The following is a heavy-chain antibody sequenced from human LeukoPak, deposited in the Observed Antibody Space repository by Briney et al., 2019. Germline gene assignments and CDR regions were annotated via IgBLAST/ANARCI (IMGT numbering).Heavy chain of an antibody. V-gene: IGHV3-13*04. J-gene: IGHJ4*02. CDR1: GFIFSTYH. Sequence: GGSLRLSRAASGFIFSTYHMHWVRQVTGQGLEWVSAIGTAGDTYYPGSVKGRFTVSRDSAKNSLYLQMNSLTAGDTAVYYCARGAKAYCGADCYTAFDYWGQGTLVTVSS. D-gene: IGHD2-21*02. CDR2: IGTAGDT. CDR3: ARGAKAYCGADCYTAFDY.